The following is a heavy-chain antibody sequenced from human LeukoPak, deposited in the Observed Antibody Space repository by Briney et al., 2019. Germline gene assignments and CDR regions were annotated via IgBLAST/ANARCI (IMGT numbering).Heavy chain of an antibody. J-gene: IGHJ4*02. CDR2: IRSKANSYAT. D-gene: IGHD2-15*01. CDR3: TSMTYCSGGSCYWIDY. CDR1: GFTFSGSA. Sequence: GGSLRLSCAASGFTFSGSAMHWVRQASGKGLEWVGRIRSKANSYATAYAASVKGRFTIYRDDSKNTAYLQMNSLKTEDTAVYYCTSMTYCSGGSCYWIDYWGQGTLVTVSS. V-gene: IGHV3-73*01.